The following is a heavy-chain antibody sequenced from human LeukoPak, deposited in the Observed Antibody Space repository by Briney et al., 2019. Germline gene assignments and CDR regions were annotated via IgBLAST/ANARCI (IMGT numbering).Heavy chain of an antibody. D-gene: IGHD2-15*01. Sequence: PGGSLRLSCAASGFTFSSYAMHWVRQAPGKGLDWVAVISYDGSNKYYADSVKGRFTISRDNSKNTLYLQMISLRADDTAVYYCARGYCSGGTCYMFDAFDICAQGTMVTVSS. CDR3: ARGYCSGGTCYMFDAFDI. V-gene: IGHV3-30*04. CDR2: ISYDGSNK. CDR1: GFTFSSYA. J-gene: IGHJ3*02.